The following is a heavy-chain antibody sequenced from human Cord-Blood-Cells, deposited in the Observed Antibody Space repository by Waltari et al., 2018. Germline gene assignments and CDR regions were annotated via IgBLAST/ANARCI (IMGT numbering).Heavy chain of an antibody. CDR2: NNSDGSST. CDR1: GFTFSSYW. D-gene: IGHD3-9*01. J-gene: IGHJ4*02. Sequence: EVQLVESGGGLVQPGGSLRLSCAASGFTFSSYWMHWVRQAPGKGLVWVSRNNSDGSSTSYADSVKGRFTISRDNAKNTLYLQMNSLRAEDTAVYYCARDLKLRYFFDYWGQGTLVTVSS. CDR3: ARDLKLRYFFDY. V-gene: IGHV3-74*01.